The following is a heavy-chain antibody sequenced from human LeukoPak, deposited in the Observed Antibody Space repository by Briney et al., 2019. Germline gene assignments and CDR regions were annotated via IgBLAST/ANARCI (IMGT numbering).Heavy chain of an antibody. V-gene: IGHV3-30*18. Sequence: PGGSLRLSCAASGFTFSSYGIHWVRQAPGKGLEWVAVISYDGSHKYYADSVKGRFTISRDNSKNTLYLQMNSLRAEDTAVYYCAKGIVGATTVVDYWGQGTLVTASS. CDR1: GFTFSSYG. J-gene: IGHJ4*02. CDR3: AKGIVGATTVVDY. D-gene: IGHD1-26*01. CDR2: ISYDGSHK.